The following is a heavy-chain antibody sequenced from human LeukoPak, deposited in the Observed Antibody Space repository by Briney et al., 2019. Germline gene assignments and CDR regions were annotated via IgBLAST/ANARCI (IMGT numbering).Heavy chain of an antibody. V-gene: IGHV4-59*01. CDR3: ARDVKFIGGSYGAFDI. CDR2: IYYSGST. J-gene: IGHJ3*02. Sequence: SETLSLTCTVSGGSISSYYWSWIRQPPGKGLEWIGYIYYSGSTNYNPSLKSRVTISVDTSKNQSSLRLSSVTAADTAVYYCARDVKFIGGSYGAFDIWGQGTMVTVSS. CDR1: GGSISSYY. D-gene: IGHD1-26*01.